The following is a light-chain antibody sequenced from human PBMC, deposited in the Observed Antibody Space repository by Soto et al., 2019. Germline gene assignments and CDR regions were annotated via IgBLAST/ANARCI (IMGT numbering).Light chain of an antibody. V-gene: IGLV2-14*01. Sequence: SALTQPASVYGSPGQSITISCTGTSSDVGGYNYVSWYQQHPGKAPKLIIYEVSDRPSGVSNRFSGSKSGNTASLTISRLQTEDEADYYCSSYTASSTLEVFGTGTKVTGL. CDR2: EVS. CDR3: SSYTASSTLEV. J-gene: IGLJ1*01. CDR1: SSDVGGYNY.